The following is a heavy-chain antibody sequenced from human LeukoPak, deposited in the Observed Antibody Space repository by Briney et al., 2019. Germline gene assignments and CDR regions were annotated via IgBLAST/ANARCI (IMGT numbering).Heavy chain of an antibody. Sequence: PGGSLRLSCAASGFTFSSYSMNWVRQAPGKGLEWVSSISSSSSYIYYADSVKGRFTISRDNAKNSLYLQMNSLRAEDTAVYYCARDRSSSWSRTHYYGMDVWGQGTTVTVSS. CDR3: ARDRSSSWSRTHYYGMDV. J-gene: IGHJ6*02. CDR1: GFTFSSYS. CDR2: ISSSSSYI. D-gene: IGHD6-13*01. V-gene: IGHV3-21*01.